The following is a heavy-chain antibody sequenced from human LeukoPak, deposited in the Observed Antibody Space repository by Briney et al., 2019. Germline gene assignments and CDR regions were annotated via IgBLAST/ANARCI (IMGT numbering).Heavy chain of an antibody. CDR3: ARGGSSSWQFDY. V-gene: IGHV5-51*01. Sequence: GGSLRLSCRGSGYSFTSYWIGWVRQMPGKGLEWMGIIYPGDSDTIYSPSFQGQVTISADKSISTAYLHWSSLKASDTAMYSCARGGSSSWQFDYWGQGTLVTVSS. J-gene: IGHJ4*02. CDR1: GYSFTSYW. D-gene: IGHD6-6*01. CDR2: IYPGDSDT.